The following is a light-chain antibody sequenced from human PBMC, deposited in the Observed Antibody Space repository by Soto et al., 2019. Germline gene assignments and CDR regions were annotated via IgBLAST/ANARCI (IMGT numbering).Light chain of an antibody. CDR3: SSYTSTNTVV. CDR2: DVT. V-gene: IGLV2-14*03. J-gene: IGLJ2*01. CDR1: SSDVGGYNS. Sequence: QSVLTQPASVSGSPGQSITISCTGASSDVGGYNSVSWYQHHPGKAPILLIYDVTNRPSGVSYRFSGSKSDNTSALTISGLQDEDEADYYCSSYTSTNTVVFGGGTQLTVL.